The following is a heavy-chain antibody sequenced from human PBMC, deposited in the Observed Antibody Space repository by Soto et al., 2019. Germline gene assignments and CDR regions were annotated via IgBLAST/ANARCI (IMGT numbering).Heavy chain of an antibody. CDR3: VRYCSTTLCNGVATRTFDY. D-gene: IGHD2-2*01. CDR2: ISTSGSTV. Sequence: GGSLRLSCAASRFTFSTYEMNWVRQAPGKGLEWVSYISTSGSTVYYADSVKGRFTISRDNTRNSLYLQMNSLRDEDTALYYCVRYCSTTLCNGVATRTFDYWGQGTLVTVYS. V-gene: IGHV3-48*03. CDR1: RFTFSTYE. J-gene: IGHJ4*02.